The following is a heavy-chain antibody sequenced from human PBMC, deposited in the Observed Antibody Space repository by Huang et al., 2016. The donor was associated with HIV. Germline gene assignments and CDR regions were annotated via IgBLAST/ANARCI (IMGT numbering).Heavy chain of an antibody. CDR1: GGTFTGYF. CDR2: IKHSGTT. D-gene: IGHD3-22*01. Sequence: VQLQQWGASLLKPSETLSLTCAVSGGTFTGYFWGWVRQAPGKGLEWIAAIKHSGTTSYNPSLKSRVSMSVDVSNNQFSLSLKSVTAADTAVYFCVRCPGYYFEPSRYFDAFDIWGPGTMVTVS. CDR3: VRCPGYYFEPSRYFDAFDI. V-gene: IGHV4-34*02. J-gene: IGHJ3*02.